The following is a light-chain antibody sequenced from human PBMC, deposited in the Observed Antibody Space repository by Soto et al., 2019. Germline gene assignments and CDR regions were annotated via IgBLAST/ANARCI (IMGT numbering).Light chain of an antibody. CDR1: DIASKS. CDR3: QVWDSSSDHYV. CDR2: DDN. V-gene: IGLV3-21*02. Sequence: YELTQPPSVSVAPGQTARISCGGNDIASKSVHWSQQKPGQAPVLVVYDDNDRPSGIPERLSGSNSGDTATLTISRVEAGDEADYYCQVWDSSSDHYVFGSGTKVTI. J-gene: IGLJ1*01.